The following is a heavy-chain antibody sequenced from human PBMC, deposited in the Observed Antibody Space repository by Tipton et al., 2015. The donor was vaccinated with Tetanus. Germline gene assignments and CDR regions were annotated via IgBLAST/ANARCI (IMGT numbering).Heavy chain of an antibody. CDR3: ASRGYSGRRQIEDY. V-gene: IGHV4-4*07. Sequence: PGLVKPSETLSLTCTVTRGPISSYYWSWIRQPVGKGLEWIGHISNGNTDYTPSLKSRVTLSVDTSTNQFSMKLRSVTAADTAVYYCASRGYSGRRQIEDYWGQGTLVTVSS. CDR2: ISNGNT. D-gene: IGHD5-12*01. CDR1: RGPISSYY. J-gene: IGHJ4*02.